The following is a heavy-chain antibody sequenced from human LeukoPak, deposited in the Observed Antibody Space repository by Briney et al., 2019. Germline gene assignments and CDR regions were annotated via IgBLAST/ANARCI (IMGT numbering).Heavy chain of an antibody. CDR2: IYYSGST. J-gene: IGHJ4*02. CDR1: GGSISSYY. CDR3: ARGYSYGYTFDY. Sequence: SETLSLTCTVSGGSISSYYWSWIRQPPGKGLEWIGYIYYSGSTNYNPSLESRVTISLDTSKNQFSLKLNSVTAADTAVYYCARGYSYGYTFDYWGQGTLVTVSS. V-gene: IGHV4-59*08. D-gene: IGHD5-18*01.